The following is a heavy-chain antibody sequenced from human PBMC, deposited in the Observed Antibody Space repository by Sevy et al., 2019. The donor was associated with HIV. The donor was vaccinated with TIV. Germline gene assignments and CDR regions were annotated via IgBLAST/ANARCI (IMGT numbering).Heavy chain of an antibody. CDR3: ARGPPDGSYDYFDY. Sequence: GGSLRLSCAASGFTFITYNMNWVRQAPGKGLEWVSSVSGSSNYIYYAESLKGRFIISRANAKNTLYLQINSLRADDTVVYYCARGPPDGSYDYFDYWGQGTPVTVSS. CDR1: GFTFITYN. J-gene: IGHJ4*02. CDR2: VSGSSNYI. V-gene: IGHV3-21*06. D-gene: IGHD1-26*01.